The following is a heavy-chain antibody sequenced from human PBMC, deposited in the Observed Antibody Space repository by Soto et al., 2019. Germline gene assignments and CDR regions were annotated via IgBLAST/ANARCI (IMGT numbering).Heavy chain of an antibody. D-gene: IGHD6-13*01. CDR2: IYYSGST. CDR1: GGSISSSSYY. CDR3: ARPKIAAAGTDWFDP. V-gene: IGHV4-39*01. Sequence: SETLSLTCTVSGGSISSSSYYWGWIRQPPGKGLEWIGSIYYSGSTYYNPSLKSRVTISVDTSKNQFSLKLSSVTAADTAVYYCARPKIAAAGTDWFDPWGQGTLVTVSS. J-gene: IGHJ5*02.